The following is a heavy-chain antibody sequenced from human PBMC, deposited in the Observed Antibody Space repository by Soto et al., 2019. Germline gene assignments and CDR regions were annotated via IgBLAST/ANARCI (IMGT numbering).Heavy chain of an antibody. CDR1: GFTFNKYA. V-gene: IGHV3-23*01. CDR2: INSNGAYT. Sequence: GGSLRLSCAASGFTFNKYAMTWVRQAPGKGLVWASSINSNGAYTYYADSVKGRFTISRDNSWNTLYLQVNSLRADDTAVYYCAKTLTGNVERDAFDIWGQGTMVTVSS. CDR3: AKTLTGNVERDAFDI. J-gene: IGHJ3*02. D-gene: IGHD1-20*01.